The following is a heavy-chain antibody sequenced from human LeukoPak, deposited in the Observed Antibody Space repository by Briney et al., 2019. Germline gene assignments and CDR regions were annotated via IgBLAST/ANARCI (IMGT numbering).Heavy chain of an antibody. V-gene: IGHV1-2*04. CDR3: ARGNVGGSGSPPDYYGMDV. CDR2: INPNSGGT. CDR1: GYTFTGYY. J-gene: IGHJ6*02. Sequence: ASVKVSCKASGYTFTGYYMHWVRQAPGQGLEWMGWINPNSGGTNYAQKFQSWVTMTRDTSISTAYMELSRLRSDDTAVYYCARGNVGGSGSPPDYYGMDVWGQGTTVTVSS. D-gene: IGHD3-10*01.